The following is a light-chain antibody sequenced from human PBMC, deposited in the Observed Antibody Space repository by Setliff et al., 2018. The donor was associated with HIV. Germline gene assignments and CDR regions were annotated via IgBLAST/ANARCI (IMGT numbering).Light chain of an antibody. CDR2: KNN. CDR1: SSNIGSNT. CDR3: AAWDDSLSVFV. J-gene: IGLJ1*01. V-gene: IGLV1-44*01. Sequence: SVLTQPPPASGTPGQRVTISCSGSSSNIGSNTVNWYQQVPGTAPKLLIYKNNQRPSGVPDRFSGSKSGTSASLAISGLQSEVEADYYCAAWDDSLSVFVFGTGTKVTVL.